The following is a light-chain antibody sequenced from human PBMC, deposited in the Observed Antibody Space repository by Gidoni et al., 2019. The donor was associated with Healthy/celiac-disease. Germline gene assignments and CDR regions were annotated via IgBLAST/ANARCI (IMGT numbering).Light chain of an antibody. Sequence: DIVLTQSPATLSLSPGERATLSCRASQSVSSYVAWSQQKPGQPPRLLIYDASNRSTGIPARFSGSGSWTDFTLTISSLEPEDFAVYYCQQRSNWPSGTFGQGTKVEIK. CDR2: DAS. CDR1: QSVSSY. CDR3: QQRSNWPSGT. J-gene: IGKJ1*01. V-gene: IGKV3-11*01.